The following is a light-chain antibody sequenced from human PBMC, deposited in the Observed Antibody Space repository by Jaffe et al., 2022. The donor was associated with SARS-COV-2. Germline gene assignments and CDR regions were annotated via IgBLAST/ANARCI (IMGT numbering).Light chain of an antibody. Sequence: EIVLTQSPATLSLSPGERATLSCRATQSVSNFLAWYQQKPGQPPRLLIYDASNRATGIPARFSGSGSGTDFTLTISSLEPEDFAVYYCQQRSNLPITSSWPITFGQGTRLEIK. CDR3: QQRSNLPITSSWPIT. CDR2: DAS. V-gene: IGKV3-11*01. CDR1: QSVSNF. J-gene: IGKJ5*01.